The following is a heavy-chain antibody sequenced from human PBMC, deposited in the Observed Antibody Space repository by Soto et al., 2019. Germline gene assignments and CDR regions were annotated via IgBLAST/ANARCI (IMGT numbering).Heavy chain of an antibody. J-gene: IGHJ4*02. V-gene: IGHV3-23*01. CDR2: ISGSGGST. D-gene: IGHD3-16*02. CDR1: GFTFSSYA. CDR3: AKDSEMITFGGVIAIPDY. Sequence: GGSLRLSCAASGFTFSSYAMSWVRQAPGKGLEWVSAISGSGGSTYYADSVKGRFTISRDNSKNTLYLQMNSLRAEDTAVYYCAKDSEMITFGGVIAIPDYWGQGTPVTVSS.